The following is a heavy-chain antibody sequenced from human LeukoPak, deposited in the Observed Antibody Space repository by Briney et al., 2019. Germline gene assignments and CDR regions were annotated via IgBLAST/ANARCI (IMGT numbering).Heavy chain of an antibody. CDR3: ATRRWELGAIGPERYFDY. V-gene: IGHV1-24*01. Sequence: GASVKVSCKVSGYTLTELSMHWVRQAPGKGLEWMGGFDPEDGETIYAQKFQGRVTMTEDTSTDTAYMELGSLRSEDTAVYYCATRRWELGAIGPERYFDYRGQGTLVTVSS. CDR2: FDPEDGET. D-gene: IGHD1-26*01. J-gene: IGHJ4*02. CDR1: GYTLTELS.